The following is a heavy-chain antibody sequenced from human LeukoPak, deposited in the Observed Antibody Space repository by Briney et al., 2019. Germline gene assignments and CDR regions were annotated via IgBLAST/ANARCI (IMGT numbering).Heavy chain of an antibody. V-gene: IGHV3-7*01. J-gene: IGHJ3*02. CDR1: GFTFSSYW. CDR2: IKQDGSEK. D-gene: IGHD1-26*01. CDR3: ARDFEWELLKANAFDI. Sequence: GGSLRLSCAASGFTFSSYWMSWVRQAPGKGLEWLANIKQDGSEKYYVDSVKGRFTISRDNAKNSLYLQMNSLRAEDTAVYYCARDFEWELLKANAFDIWGQGTMVTVSS.